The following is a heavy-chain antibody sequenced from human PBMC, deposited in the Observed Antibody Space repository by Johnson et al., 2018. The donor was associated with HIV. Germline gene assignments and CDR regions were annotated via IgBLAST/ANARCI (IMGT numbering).Heavy chain of an antibody. V-gene: IGHV3-23*04. CDR1: GFTFSSYA. CDR3: ARSWELGETAFDI. J-gene: IGHJ3*02. Sequence: VQLVESGGGVVQPGGSLRLSCAASGFTFSSYAMSWVRQAPGKGLEWVSAISGSGGSTYYVDSVKGRFTISRDNSKNTEERKMNRRRAEERAVYYCARSWELGETAFDIWGQGTMVTVSS. D-gene: IGHD1-26*01. CDR2: ISGSGGST.